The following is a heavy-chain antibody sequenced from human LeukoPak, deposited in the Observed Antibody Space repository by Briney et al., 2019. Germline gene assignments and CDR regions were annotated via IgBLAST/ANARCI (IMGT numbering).Heavy chain of an antibody. V-gene: IGHV1-18*01. CDR1: GYTFTSYG. CDR2: ISAYNGNT. D-gene: IGHD2-2*01. CDR3: AREEGFCRSTSCSAPFDY. J-gene: IGHJ4*02. Sequence: ASVKVSCKASGYTFTSYGISWVRQAPGQGLEWMGWISAYNGNTNYAQKLQGRVTMTTDTSTSTAYMELSRLRSDDTAVYYCAREEGFCRSTSCSAPFDYWGQGTLVTVSS.